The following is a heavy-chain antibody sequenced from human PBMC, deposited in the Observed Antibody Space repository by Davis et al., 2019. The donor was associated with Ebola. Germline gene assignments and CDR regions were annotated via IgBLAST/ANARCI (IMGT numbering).Heavy chain of an antibody. CDR3: ARESCSGGSCHLLWGFDP. CDR1: GFTFSSYG. D-gene: IGHD2-15*01. V-gene: IGHV3-30*02. J-gene: IGHJ5*02. Sequence: GESLKISCAASGFTFSSYGMHWVRQAPGKGLEWVAFIRYDGINTYSADSVKGRFTISRDNSKNTLYLQMNRLRAEDTAVYYCARESCSGGSCHLLWGFDPWGQGTLVTVSS. CDR2: IRYDGINT.